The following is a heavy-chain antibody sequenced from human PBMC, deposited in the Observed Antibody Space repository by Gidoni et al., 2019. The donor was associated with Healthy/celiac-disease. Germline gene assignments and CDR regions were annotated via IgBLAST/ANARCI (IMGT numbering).Heavy chain of an antibody. D-gene: IGHD2-15*01. V-gene: IGHV1-58*01. CDR3: AAEPYCSGGSCSSDY. Sequence: AQKFQERVTITRDMSTSTAYMELSSLRSEDTAVYYCAAEPYCSGGSCSSDYWGQGTLVTVSS. J-gene: IGHJ4*02.